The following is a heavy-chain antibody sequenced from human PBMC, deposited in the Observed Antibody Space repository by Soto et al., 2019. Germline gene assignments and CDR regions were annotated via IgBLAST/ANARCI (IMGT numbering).Heavy chain of an antibody. CDR3: ARERWFGEFYYYYYGMDV. D-gene: IGHD3-10*01. CDR1: GYTFTSYA. V-gene: IGHV1-3*01. J-gene: IGHJ6*02. Sequence: ASVKVSSTGSGYTFTSYAMHWVSQEHGKRLEWMGWINAGNGNTKYSQKFQGRVTTTRDTSASTAYMELSSLRSEDTAVYYCARERWFGEFYYYYYGMDVWGQGTTVTGSS. CDR2: INAGNGNT.